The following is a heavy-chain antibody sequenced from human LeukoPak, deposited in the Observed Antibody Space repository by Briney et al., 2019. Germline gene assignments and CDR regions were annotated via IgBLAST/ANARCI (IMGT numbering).Heavy chain of an antibody. J-gene: IGHJ4*02. CDR3: ARFQYYHGSCFDY. CDR1: GFTFSSYW. D-gene: IGHD3-10*01. Sequence: GGSLRLSCAASGFTFSSYWMSWVRQAPGKGLEWVANIKQDGSEKYYVDSVKGRFTISRDNTKNSLYLQMNSLRAEDTAVYYCARFQYYHGSCFDYWGQGTLVTVSS. CDR2: IKQDGSEK. V-gene: IGHV3-7*01.